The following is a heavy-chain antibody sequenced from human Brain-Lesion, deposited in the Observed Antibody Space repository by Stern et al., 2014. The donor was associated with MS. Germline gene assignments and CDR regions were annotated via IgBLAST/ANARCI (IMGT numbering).Heavy chain of an antibody. V-gene: IGHV4-59*01. CDR3: ARAFSDFHDSTPGY. CDR1: YDSISSYY. D-gene: IGHD3-22*01. Sequence: QVQLVQSGPGLVKPSETLSLTCTVSYDSISSYYWTWLLQPPGKGLEWIGYINYRRNPNYTPALKSRVSISVDTSKNQFSLKLTSVTASDTAVYYCARAFSDFHDSTPGYWGQGTLVTVSS. J-gene: IGHJ4*02. CDR2: INYRRNP.